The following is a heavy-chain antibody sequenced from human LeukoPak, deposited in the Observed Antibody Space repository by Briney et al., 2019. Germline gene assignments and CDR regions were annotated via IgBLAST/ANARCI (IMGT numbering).Heavy chain of an antibody. CDR3: ASHRGAYYPDS. CDR2: IYYSGST. D-gene: IGHD1-26*01. CDR1: GGSISSYY. Sequence: SETLSLTCTVSGGSISSYYWSWIRQPPGGGLEGIGYIYYSGSTDYNPSLKSRVTISVDSSKNQFSLKLSTVTAADTAVYYCASHRGAYYPDSWGQGTLVNVSS. V-gene: IGHV4-59*01. J-gene: IGHJ4*02.